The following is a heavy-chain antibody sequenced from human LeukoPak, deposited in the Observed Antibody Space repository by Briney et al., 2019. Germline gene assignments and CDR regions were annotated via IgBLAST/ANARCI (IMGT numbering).Heavy chain of an antibody. CDR2: IYISGGT. J-gene: IGHJ5*02. D-gene: IGHD5-12*01. CDR3: SRVRRNSGNKYFDP. V-gene: IGHV4-61*02. Sequence: SETLSLTCTVSGGSISSGNYYWSWIRQPAGMGLEWIGRIYISGGTEYNPSLKSRVTISIDTSKNQFYLRLSSVTAADTAVYYCSRVRRNSGNKYFDPWGQGTRVTVSS. CDR1: GGSISSGNYY.